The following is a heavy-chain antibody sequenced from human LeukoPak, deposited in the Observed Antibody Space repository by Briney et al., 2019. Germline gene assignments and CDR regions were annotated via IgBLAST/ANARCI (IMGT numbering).Heavy chain of an antibody. J-gene: IGHJ5*02. V-gene: IGHV3-9*01. CDR3: VKDRRNPYRPEGPFDP. D-gene: IGHD1-14*01. Sequence: PGGSLRLFCAASGFTFEDYAMHWVRQAPGKGLEWVSGINWNSASTGYADSVKGRFTISRDNVMNSLYLQMNSLRPEDTALYYCVKDRRNPYRPEGPFDPWGQGTLVTVSS. CDR2: INWNSAST. CDR1: GFTFEDYA.